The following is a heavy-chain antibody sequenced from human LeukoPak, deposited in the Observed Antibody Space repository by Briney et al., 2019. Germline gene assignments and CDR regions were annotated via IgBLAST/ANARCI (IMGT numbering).Heavy chain of an antibody. CDR1: GGSISSYY. CDR2: IYTSGST. Sequence: SETLSLTCTVSGGSISSYYWSWIRQPAGKGLEWIGRIYTSGSTNYNPSLKSRVTMSVDTSKNQFSLKLSSVTAADTAVYYCARDRGYSYPYYYGMDVWGQGTTVTVSS. V-gene: IGHV4-4*07. CDR3: ARDRGYSYPYYYGMDV. J-gene: IGHJ6*02. D-gene: IGHD5-18*01.